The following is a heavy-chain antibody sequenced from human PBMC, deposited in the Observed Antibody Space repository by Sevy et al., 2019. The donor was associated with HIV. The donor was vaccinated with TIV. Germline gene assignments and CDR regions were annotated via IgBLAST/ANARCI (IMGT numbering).Heavy chain of an antibody. CDR3: ARDGQVYSSSSGGYDYYGMDV. CDR2: ISAYNGKT. D-gene: IGHD6-6*01. CDR1: GYTFTSYG. V-gene: IGHV1-18*04. Sequence: ASVKVSCKASGYTFTSYGISWVRQAPGQGLEWMGWISAYNGKTNFAQKLQDKFTMTTDTSTSTAYMELRSLRSDDTAVYYCARDGQVYSSSSGGYDYYGMDVWGQGTTVTVSS. J-gene: IGHJ6*02.